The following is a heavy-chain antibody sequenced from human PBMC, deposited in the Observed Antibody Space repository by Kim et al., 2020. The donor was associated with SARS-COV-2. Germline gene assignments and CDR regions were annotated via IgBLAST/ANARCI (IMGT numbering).Heavy chain of an antibody. CDR1: GGSISSGGYY. CDR2: IYYSGST. V-gene: IGHV4-31*03. D-gene: IGHD3-22*01. CDR3: ARLLPLGYYDSSGNPKYYFDY. Sequence: SETLSLTCTVSGGSISSGGYYWSWIRQHPGKGLEWIGYIYYSGSTYYNPSLKSRVTISVDTSKNQFSLKLSSVTAADTAVYYCARLLPLGYYDSSGNPKYYFDYWGQGTLVTVSS. J-gene: IGHJ4*02.